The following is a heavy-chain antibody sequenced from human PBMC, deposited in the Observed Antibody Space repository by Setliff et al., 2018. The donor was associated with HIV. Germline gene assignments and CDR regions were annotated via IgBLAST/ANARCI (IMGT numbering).Heavy chain of an antibody. CDR3: ASSGYNYGGYYMDV. D-gene: IGHD5-18*01. J-gene: IGHJ6*03. Sequence: KTGGSLRLSCDASGFPLTSFSINWVRQAPGKGLEWVSRMYVSGYIWYADSVKGRFTSSRDNGKNSLYLQMNSRRAEDTAVYYWASSGYNYGGYYMDVWGKGTTVTVSS. CDR1: GFPLTSFS. CDR2: MYVSGYI. V-gene: IGHV3-21*04.